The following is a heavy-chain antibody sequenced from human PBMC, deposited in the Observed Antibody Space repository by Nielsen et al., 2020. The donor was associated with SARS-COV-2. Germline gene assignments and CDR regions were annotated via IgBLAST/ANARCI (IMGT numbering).Heavy chain of an antibody. CDR1: GGSISSYY. J-gene: IGHJ6*03. Sequence: SETLSLTCTVSGGSISSYYWSWIRQPPGKGLEWIGYIYYSGSTNYNPSLKSRVTISVDTSKNQFSLKLSSVTAADTAVYYCARGDDGSGSYLYYYYYYMDVWGKGTTVTVSS. CDR2: IYYSGST. D-gene: IGHD3-10*01. V-gene: IGHV4-59*01. CDR3: ARGDDGSGSYLYYYYYYMDV.